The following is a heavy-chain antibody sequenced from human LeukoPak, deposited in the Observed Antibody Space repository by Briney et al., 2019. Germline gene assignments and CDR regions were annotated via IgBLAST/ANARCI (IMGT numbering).Heavy chain of an antibody. Sequence: GGSLRLSCAASGFTFSSYWMSWGRQAPGKGLGWVANIKQDGSEKYYVDSVKGRFTISRDNAKNSLYLQMNSLRAEDTAVYYCARRPYCGGDCYSYYYYYYMDVWGKGTTVTVSS. CDR3: ARRPYCGGDCYSYYYYYYMDV. D-gene: IGHD2-21*01. CDR2: IKQDGSEK. CDR1: GFTFSSYW. V-gene: IGHV3-7*01. J-gene: IGHJ6*03.